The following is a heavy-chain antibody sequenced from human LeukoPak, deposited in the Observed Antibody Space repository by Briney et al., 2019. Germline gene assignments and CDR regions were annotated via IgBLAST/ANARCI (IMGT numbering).Heavy chain of an antibody. V-gene: IGHV4-4*07. CDR2: IHMSGST. Sequence: PSETLSLTCTVSGDSINSYHWSWIRQPPRKGLEWIGRIHMSGSTNYNPSIRSRVAISMDNSKNPFSLKLKSVTAADTAVYYCANDDSSRDDSGGYHYWGQGTLVTISS. CDR3: ANDDSSRDDSGGYHY. D-gene: IGHD3-22*01. CDR1: GDSINSYH. J-gene: IGHJ4*02.